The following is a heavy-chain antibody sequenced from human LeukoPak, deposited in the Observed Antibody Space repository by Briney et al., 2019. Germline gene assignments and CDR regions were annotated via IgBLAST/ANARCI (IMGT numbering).Heavy chain of an antibody. V-gene: IGHV4-30-2*01. D-gene: IGHD3-22*01. J-gene: IGHJ3*02. CDR3: ARGGYYHRAFDI. CDR1: GGSISSGGYP. Sequence: SETLSLTCAVSGGSISSGGYPWRWLRQPPGKGLEGIGYIYHSGSTYYNPSLKSRVTISVDRSKNQFSLKLSSVTAADTAVYYCARGGYYHRAFDIWGQGTMVTVSS. CDR2: IYHSGST.